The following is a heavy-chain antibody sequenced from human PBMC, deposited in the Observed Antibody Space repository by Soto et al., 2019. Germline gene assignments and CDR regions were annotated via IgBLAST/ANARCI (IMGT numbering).Heavy chain of an antibody. V-gene: IGHV1-18*04. D-gene: IGHD6-19*01. CDR1: GYTFTTYG. J-gene: IGHJ4*02. CDR2: ISTYNTNT. Sequence: QVQLVQSGAEVKKPGASVKVSCKASGYTFTTYGISWVRQAPGQGLEWMGWISTYNTNTNYAQKLQGRVTLTTDTSTSTAYMELRSLRSDDTAVYYCGRDDRGPYSSGPKSLGYWGQGTLVTVSS. CDR3: GRDDRGPYSSGPKSLGY.